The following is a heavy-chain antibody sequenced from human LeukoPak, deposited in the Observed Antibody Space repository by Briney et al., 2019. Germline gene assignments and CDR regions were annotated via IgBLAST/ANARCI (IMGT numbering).Heavy chain of an antibody. CDR2: IIPIFGTA. V-gene: IGHV1-69*05. CDR3: ARSRTSSAAGTPSNWFDP. J-gene: IGHJ5*02. Sequence: ASVKVSCKASGGTFSSYAISWVRQAPGQGLEWMGGIIPIFGTANYAQKFQGRVTITTDESTSTAYMELSSLRSEDTAVYYCARSRTSSAAGTPSNWFDPWGQGTLVTVSS. D-gene: IGHD6-13*01. CDR1: GGTFSSYA.